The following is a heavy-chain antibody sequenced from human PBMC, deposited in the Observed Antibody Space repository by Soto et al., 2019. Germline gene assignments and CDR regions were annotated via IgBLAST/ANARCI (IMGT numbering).Heavy chain of an antibody. CDR2: IYHSGTF. D-gene: IGHD2-2*01. J-gene: IGHJ6*02. V-gene: IGHV4-4*01. CDR3: VRSVPAANWQYSGMDF. CDR1: GDSVSSSRC. Sequence: QVRLQESGPGLVEPSGTLSLTCAVSGDSVSSSRCWSWVRQAPGRGLEWNGEIYHSGTFNYNPALASQVYVSVDKYRSQLSLNLKSVTAADTAVYCCVRSVPAANWQYSGMDFWGQGTTVTVAS.